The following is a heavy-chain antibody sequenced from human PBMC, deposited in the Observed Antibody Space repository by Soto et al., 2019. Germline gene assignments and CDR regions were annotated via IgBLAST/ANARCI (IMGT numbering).Heavy chain of an antibody. CDR2: MYNSGST. Sequence: SETLSLTCTVSGGSISSYCWTWIRQPPGKGLEWIGFMYNSGSTHYNPSLKSRVTISLDTSKNQFSLNLRSVTAADTAVYYCASMGYHYGSGSYPLDYWGQGTLVTVSS. CDR1: GGSISSYC. V-gene: IGHV4-59*08. CDR3: ASMGYHYGSGSYPLDY. J-gene: IGHJ4*02. D-gene: IGHD3-10*01.